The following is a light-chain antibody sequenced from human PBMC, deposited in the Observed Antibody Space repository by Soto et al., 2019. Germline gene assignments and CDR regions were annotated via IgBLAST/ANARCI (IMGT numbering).Light chain of an antibody. V-gene: IGKV3-11*01. CDR3: QQRSNWPPIT. J-gene: IGKJ5*01. CDR2: DAS. Sequence: EIELTQSPATLSLSPGERATLSCRASQSVSIYLAWYQQKPGQAPRLLIYDASNRATGIPARFSGSGSGTDFTLTISSLEPEDFAVYYCQQRSNWPPITFGQGTRLEIK. CDR1: QSVSIY.